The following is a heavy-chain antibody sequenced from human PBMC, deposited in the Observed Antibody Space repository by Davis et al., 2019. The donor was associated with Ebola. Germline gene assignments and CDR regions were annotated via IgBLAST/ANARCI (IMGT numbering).Heavy chain of an antibody. D-gene: IGHD3-3*01. Sequence: GGPLRLSFPASGFTFSSYWMSWVRQAPGKGLEWVANIKQDGSEKYYVDSVKGRSTISRDNAKNSLYLQMNSLRAEDTAVYYCARDAPYYDFWRGYYSSWGQGTLVTVSS. CDR2: IKQDGSEK. J-gene: IGHJ4*02. V-gene: IGHV3-7*01. CDR1: GFTFSSYW. CDR3: ARDAPYYDFWRGYYSS.